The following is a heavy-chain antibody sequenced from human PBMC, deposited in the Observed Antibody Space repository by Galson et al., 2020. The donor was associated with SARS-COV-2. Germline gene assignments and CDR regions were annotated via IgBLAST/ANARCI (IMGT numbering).Heavy chain of an antibody. D-gene: IGHD2-21*01. Sequence: ASVQVSCKTSGYTFTSYYIHWVRQAPGQGLEWVGIINPRDDITSYAQKFQGRVTMTRDTSTSTVHMELSSLRPEDTAVYYCARKWGDTSSSVCGYGGRGTLVTVSS. V-gene: IGHV1-46*01. CDR1: GYTFTSYY. CDR2: INPRDDIT. CDR3: ARKWGDTSSSVCGY. J-gene: IGHJ4*02.